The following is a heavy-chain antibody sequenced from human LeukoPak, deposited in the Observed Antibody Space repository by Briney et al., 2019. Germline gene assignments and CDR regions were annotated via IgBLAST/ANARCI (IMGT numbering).Heavy chain of an antibody. CDR1: GYSISSGYY. CDR3: VTDRSGSYDY. D-gene: IGHD1-26*01. J-gene: IGHJ4*02. Sequence: PSETLSLTCAVSGYSISSGYYWGWIRQPPGKGLEWIGSIYQSGSTYYNPSLKSRVTISVDTSKNQFSLKLSSVTAADTAVYYCVTDRSGSYDYWGQGILVTVSS. CDR2: IYQSGST. V-gene: IGHV4-38-2*01.